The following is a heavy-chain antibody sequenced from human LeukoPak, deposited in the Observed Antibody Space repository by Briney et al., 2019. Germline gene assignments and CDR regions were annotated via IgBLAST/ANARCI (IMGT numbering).Heavy chain of an antibody. CDR2: ISYDGSTI. CDR1: GSTFSSYA. J-gene: IGHJ4*02. D-gene: IGHD6-6*01. Sequence: GGSLRLSCAASGSTFSSYAMHWVRQAPGKGLEWVAVISYDGSTIYYADSVKGRFTISRDNSKNTLYLQMNSLRAEDTAVYYCAARYSSSLLVYWGQGTLVTVSS. V-gene: IGHV3-30*01. CDR3: AARYSSSLLVY.